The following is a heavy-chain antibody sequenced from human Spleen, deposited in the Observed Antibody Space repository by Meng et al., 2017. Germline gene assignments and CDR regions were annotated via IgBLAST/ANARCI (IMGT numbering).Heavy chain of an antibody. V-gene: IGHV3-33*01. Sequence: GESLKISCAASGFTFSSYGMHWVRQAPGKGLEWVAVIWYDGSNKYYADSVKGRFTISRDNSKNTLYLQMNSLRAEDTAVYYCARGYSYGIYYYYGMDVWGQGPTVPFSS. J-gene: IGHJ6*02. CDR1: GFTFSSYG. D-gene: IGHD5-18*01. CDR3: ARGYSYGIYYYYGMDV. CDR2: IWYDGSNK.